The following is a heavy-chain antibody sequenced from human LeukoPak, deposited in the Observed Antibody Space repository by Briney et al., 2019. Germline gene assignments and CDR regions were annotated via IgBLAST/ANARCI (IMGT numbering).Heavy chain of an antibody. D-gene: IGHD3-3*01. CDR1: GFTFSSYW. CDR2: INSDGSST. Sequence: PGGSLRLSCAASGFTFSSYWIHWVRQAPGKGLVWVSRINSDGSSTSYADSVKGRFTISRDNAKNTLYLQMNSLSAEDTAVYYCAKATYIDYRIFGVVIEALPDYWGQGTLVTVSS. V-gene: IGHV3-74*01. CDR3: AKATYIDYRIFGVVIEALPDY. J-gene: IGHJ4*02.